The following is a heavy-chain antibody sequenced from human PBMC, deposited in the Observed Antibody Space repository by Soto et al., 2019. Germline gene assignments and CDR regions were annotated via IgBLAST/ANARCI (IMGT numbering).Heavy chain of an antibody. J-gene: IGHJ6*02. CDR1: EFTVSSNY. CDR3: AGRVGATNYGMDA. Sequence: PGGSLRLSCAASEFTVSSNYMNWVRQAPGKGLECVSTIYSGGSTYYADSVKGRFTISRNNSKNTLYLQMNNLRAEDTAVYYCAGRVGATNYGMDAWGQGTTVTVSS. CDR2: IYSGGST. V-gene: IGHV3-53*01. D-gene: IGHD1-26*01.